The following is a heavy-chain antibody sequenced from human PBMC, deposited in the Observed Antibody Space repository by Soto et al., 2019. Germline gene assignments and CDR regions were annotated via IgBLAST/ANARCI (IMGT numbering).Heavy chain of an antibody. CDR3: ARHITEQQLVLCTHDAFDI. Sequence: SETLCLTCTVCGSVISGDYCSWIRQPPGKGLEWIGYIYYSGSTNYNPSLKSRVTISVDTSKNQFSLKLSSVTAADTAVYYCARHITEQQLVLCTHDAFDIWGQGTMVTVSS. J-gene: IGHJ3*02. V-gene: IGHV4-59*01. CDR1: GSVISGDY. CDR2: IYYSGST. D-gene: IGHD6-13*01.